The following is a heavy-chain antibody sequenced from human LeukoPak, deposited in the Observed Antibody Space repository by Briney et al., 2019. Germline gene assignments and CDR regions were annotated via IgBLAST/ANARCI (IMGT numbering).Heavy chain of an antibody. CDR3: ARDESELSGSYYYRY. D-gene: IGHD1-26*01. J-gene: IGHJ4*02. CDR2: INPNSGGT. V-gene: IGHV1-2*02. CDR1: GYTFTGYY. Sequence: ASVKVSCKASGYTFTGYYMHWVRQAPGQGLEWMGWINPNSGGTNYAQKFQGRVTMTRDTSISTAYMELSRLRSDDTAVYYCARDESELSGSYYYRYWGQGTLVTVSS.